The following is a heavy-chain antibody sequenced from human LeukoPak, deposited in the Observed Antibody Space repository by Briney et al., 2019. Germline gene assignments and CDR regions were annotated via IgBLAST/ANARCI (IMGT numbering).Heavy chain of an antibody. CDR1: GGSISSYY. CDR2: IYYSGST. D-gene: IGHD2-2*01. Sequence: SETLSLTCTVSGGSISSYYWSWIRQPPGKGVEWIGYIYYSGSTNYNPSLKSRVTISVDTSKNQFSLKLSSVTAADTAVYYCARGPAAMRVFDYWGQGTLVTVSS. V-gene: IGHV4-59*01. CDR3: ARGPAAMRVFDY. J-gene: IGHJ4*02.